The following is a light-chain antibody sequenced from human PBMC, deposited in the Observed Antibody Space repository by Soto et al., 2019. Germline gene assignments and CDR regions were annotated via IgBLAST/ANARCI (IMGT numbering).Light chain of an antibody. Sequence: QSALTQPASVSGSPGQSITISCTGTSSDVGGYNHVSWYQQHPGKAPKLIIYEVTNRPSGISDRFSGSKSGNTASLTISGLQAEDESDYYCSSFATSGTTVIFGGGTKLTVL. CDR3: SSFATSGTTVI. CDR2: EVT. CDR1: SSDVGGYNH. J-gene: IGLJ2*01. V-gene: IGLV2-14*01.